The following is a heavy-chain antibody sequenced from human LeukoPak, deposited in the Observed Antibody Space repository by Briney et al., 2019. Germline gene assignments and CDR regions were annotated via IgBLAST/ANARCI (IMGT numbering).Heavy chain of an antibody. J-gene: IGHJ3*02. V-gene: IGHV3-23*01. CDR3: AKDSPTSISWWPDAFDI. CDR1: GFTFSSYA. CDR2: ISGSGGST. D-gene: IGHD2-21*01. Sequence: GGSLRLSCAASGFTFSSYAMSWVRQAPGKGLEWVSAISGSGGSTYYADSVKGRFTISRDNSKNTLYLQMNSLRAEDTAVYYCAKDSPTSISWWPDAFDIWGQGTMVTVSS.